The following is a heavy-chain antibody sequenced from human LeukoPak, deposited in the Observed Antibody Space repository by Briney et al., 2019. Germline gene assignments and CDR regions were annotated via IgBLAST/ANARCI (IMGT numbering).Heavy chain of an antibody. J-gene: IGHJ4*02. CDR2: IKSKTDSETT. CDR1: GFTFSSAW. CDR3: GYSSGTYYDY. V-gene: IGHV3-15*01. D-gene: IGHD3-22*01. Sequence: GGSLRLSCAASGFTFSSAWMSWVRQAPGKGLEWVGRIKSKTDSETTDYVAPVKGRFTISRDDSKNTLSLQMNSLKTEDTAVYYCGYSSGTYYDYWGQGTLVTVSP.